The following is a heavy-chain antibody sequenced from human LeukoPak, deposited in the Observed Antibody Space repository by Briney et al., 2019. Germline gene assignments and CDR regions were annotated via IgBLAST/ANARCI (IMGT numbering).Heavy chain of an antibody. CDR2: ISSSGSAI. Sequence: GGSLRLSCAASGFPLSSYSINWVRQAPGKGLEWVSYISSSGSAIYYVDSVKGRFTVSRDNAKNSLFLQMNSPRAEDTVVYYCVRVTGSYFDYWGQGALVTVSS. CDR3: VRVTGSYFDY. CDR1: GFPLSSYS. J-gene: IGHJ4*02. D-gene: IGHD2-15*01. V-gene: IGHV3-48*01.